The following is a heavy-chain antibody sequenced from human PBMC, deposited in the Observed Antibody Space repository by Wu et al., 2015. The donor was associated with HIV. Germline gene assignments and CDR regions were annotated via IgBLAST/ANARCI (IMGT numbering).Heavy chain of an antibody. D-gene: IGHD5-12*01. V-gene: IGHV1-2*02. CDR2: INPSPYSGST. Sequence: QVQLLQSGAEVKKPGASVKVSCKASGYTFTDYYIHWVRQAPGQGLEWMGWINPSPYSGSTIYAEKFEGRVTMTRDTSINTSYVELTSLRPDDTAVYYCARNTDSVATSLYSLGVWGQGTVVTVSS. J-gene: IGHJ6*02. CDR3: ARNTDSVATSLYSLGV. CDR1: GYTFTDYY.